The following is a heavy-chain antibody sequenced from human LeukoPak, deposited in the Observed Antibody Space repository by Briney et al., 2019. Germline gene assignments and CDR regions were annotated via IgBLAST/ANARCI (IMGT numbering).Heavy chain of an antibody. V-gene: IGHV3-21*01. D-gene: IGHD6-13*01. CDR3: ATNTSPRIAAIYYHAFDI. Sequence: GGPLRLSCAACGLTFSRYSMNWVGQAPGRGREGVSSISTSSSYINYADSVKRRFTITRDNTKNSLYLEMSSLRGEDTALYYCATNTSPRIAAIYYHAFDIWGQGTMVTVSS. CDR2: ISTSSSYI. CDR1: GLTFSRYS. J-gene: IGHJ3*02.